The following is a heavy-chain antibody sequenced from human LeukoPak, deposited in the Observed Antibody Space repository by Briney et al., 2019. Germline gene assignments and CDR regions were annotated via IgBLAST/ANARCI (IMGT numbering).Heavy chain of an antibody. CDR2: IYYSGST. V-gene: IGHV4-61*01. CDR3: ARTGSTVTMLYPFDH. D-gene: IGHD4-17*01. J-gene: IGHJ4*02. Sequence: SETLSLTCTVSGGSVSSGSYYWSWIRQPPGKGLEWIGYIYYSGSTNYNPSLKSRVSISVDTSKNQFSLKLSSVTAADTAVYYCARTGSTVTMLYPFDHWGQGTLVTVSS. CDR1: GGSVSSGSYY.